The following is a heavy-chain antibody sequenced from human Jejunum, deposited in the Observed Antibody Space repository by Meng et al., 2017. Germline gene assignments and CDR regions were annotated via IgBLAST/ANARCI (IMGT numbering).Heavy chain of an antibody. V-gene: IGHV4-38-2*02. CDR1: GYSISGGSY. CDR3: GRSGASQYYIAY. CDR2: IYPTEST. D-gene: IGHD5-12*01. Sequence: SETLSLTCTVSGYSISGGSYCGWIRQSPGRGLEWIGSIYPTESTYYNPSLKSRLTISMDTSKNQFSLKLGSVTAADTAVYYCGRSGASQYYIAYWGQGTLVTVSS. J-gene: IGHJ4*02.